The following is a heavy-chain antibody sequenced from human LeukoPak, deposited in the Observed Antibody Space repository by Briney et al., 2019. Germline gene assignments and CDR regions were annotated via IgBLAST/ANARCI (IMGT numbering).Heavy chain of an antibody. V-gene: IGHV1-8*03. J-gene: IGHJ4*02. D-gene: IGHD1-1*01. CDR1: GYTFTSYD. CDR2: MNPNSGNT. CDR3: ARVITRGLRGARRPSYYFDY. Sequence: ASVKVSCKASGYTFTSYDINWVRQATGQGLEWMGWMNPNSGNTGYAQKFQGRVTITRNTSISTAYMELSSLRSEDTAVYYCARVITRGLRGARRPSYYFDYWGQGTLVTVSS.